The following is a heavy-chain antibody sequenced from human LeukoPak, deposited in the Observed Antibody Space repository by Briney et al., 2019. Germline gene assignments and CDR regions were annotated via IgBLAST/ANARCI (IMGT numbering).Heavy chain of an antibody. D-gene: IGHD4-11*01. J-gene: IGHJ4*02. V-gene: IGHV3-48*03. CDR3: VREGPPQSSLYYFDY. CDR2: ITSSGSTI. CDR1: GFTFSSYE. Sequence: GGSLRLSCAASGFTFSSYEMNWVRQAPGKGLEWVSYITSSGSTIYYADSVEGRFTISRDNAKNSVYLQMNSLTAEDTAVYYCVREGPPQSSLYYFDYWGQGTLVTVSS.